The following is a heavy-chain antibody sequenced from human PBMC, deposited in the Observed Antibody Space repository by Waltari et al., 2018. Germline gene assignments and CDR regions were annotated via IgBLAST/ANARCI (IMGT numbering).Heavy chain of an antibody. J-gene: IGHJ5*01. V-gene: IGHV3-74*01. CDR2: INGDGSRT. D-gene: IGHD1-7*01. Sequence: EVQLVESGGGLVQPGGSLRLSCAASGFTFSNYWMHWVRQGPGKGLVWVSRINGDGSRTNYSDSGKGRFTISRDNAKNTLYVQMNSLRAEDTAVYYCVRDSKEGTTTFDSWGQGILVTVSS. CDR3: VRDSKEGTTTFDS. CDR1: GFTFSNYW.